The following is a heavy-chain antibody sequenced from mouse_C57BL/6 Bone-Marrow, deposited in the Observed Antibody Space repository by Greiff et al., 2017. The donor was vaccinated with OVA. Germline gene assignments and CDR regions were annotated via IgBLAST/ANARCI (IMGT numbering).Heavy chain of an antibody. D-gene: IGHD2-1*01. Sequence: EVKLQQSGPGLVKPSQSLSLTCSVTGYSITSGYYWNWIRQFPGNKLEWMGYISYDGSNNYNPSLKNRISITRDTSKKQFFLKLNSVTTEDTATYYCASGNYWYFDVWGAGTTVTVSS. CDR2: ISYDGSN. CDR3: ASGNYWYFDV. CDR1: GYSITSGYY. V-gene: IGHV3-6*02. J-gene: IGHJ1*01.